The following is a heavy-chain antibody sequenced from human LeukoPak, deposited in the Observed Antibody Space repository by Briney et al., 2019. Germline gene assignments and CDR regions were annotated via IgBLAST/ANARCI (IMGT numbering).Heavy chain of an antibody. D-gene: IGHD6-13*01. J-gene: IGHJ3*02. CDR2: ISYDGSNK. CDR3: ATEYSSSWYSPFDI. Sequence: GGSLRLSCAASGFTFSSYAMHWVRQAPGKGLEWVAVISYDGSNKYYADSVKGRFTISRDNSKNTLYLQMNSLRAEDTAVYYCATEYSSSWYSPFDIWGQGTMVTVSS. V-gene: IGHV3-30-3*01. CDR1: GFTFSSYA.